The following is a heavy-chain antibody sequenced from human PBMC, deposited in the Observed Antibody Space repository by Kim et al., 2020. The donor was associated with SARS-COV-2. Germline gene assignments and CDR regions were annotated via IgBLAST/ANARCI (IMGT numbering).Heavy chain of an antibody. D-gene: IGHD3-16*01. CDR3: AKGWGFDN. CDR1: GFTFSTHY. V-gene: IGHV3-7*01. Sequence: GGSLRLSCEASGFTFSTHYMSSVRQAPGKGLEWVANIKEDASDESYADTVKGRFTISRDNARNSLYLQMNNLRVEDTAVYYCAKGWGFDNWGQGTLVTVS. J-gene: IGHJ4*02. CDR2: IKEDASDE.